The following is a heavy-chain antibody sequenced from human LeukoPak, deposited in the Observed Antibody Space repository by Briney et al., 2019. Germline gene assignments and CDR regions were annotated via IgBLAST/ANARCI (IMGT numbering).Heavy chain of an antibody. V-gene: IGHV4-59*11. Sequence: SETLSPTCTVSGASISSHYWSWLRQPPGKGLEWIGYVIDSVRTKDNPSLQSRLTLSADTSKNEFSLRLSSVTAADTAVYYCATIKHGQIFGYFDFWGQGIKVTVSS. CDR1: GASISSHY. CDR3: ATIKHGQIFGYFDF. J-gene: IGHJ4*02. D-gene: IGHD3-16*01. CDR2: VIDSVRT.